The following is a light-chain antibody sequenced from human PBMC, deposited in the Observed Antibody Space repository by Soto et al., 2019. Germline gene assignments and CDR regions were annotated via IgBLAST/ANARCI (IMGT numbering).Light chain of an antibody. J-gene: IGKJ5*01. Sequence: EIVMTQSPGTLSVSPGERVIFSCRASQSVSSNLAWYQQKPGQAPRLLIYDASNRATGIPARFSGSGSGTDFTLTISSLEPEDFAVYYCQQRSNWPITFGQGTRLEIK. CDR1: QSVSSN. V-gene: IGKV3-11*01. CDR2: DAS. CDR3: QQRSNWPIT.